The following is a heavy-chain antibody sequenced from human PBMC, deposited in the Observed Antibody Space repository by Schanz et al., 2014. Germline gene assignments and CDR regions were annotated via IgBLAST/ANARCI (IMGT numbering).Heavy chain of an antibody. Sequence: QVQLVESGGGVVQPGRSLRLSCAASGFTFSIYAMHWVRQAPGKGLEWVAVISYDGRSKDYADSVKGRFTISRDNSKNTLYLQMNSLRGDDTAIYYCVKGGTNTLDSWGQGTLVTVSS. CDR1: GFTFSIYA. J-gene: IGHJ4*02. CDR2: ISYDGRSK. CDR3: VKGGTNTLDS. V-gene: IGHV3-30*04.